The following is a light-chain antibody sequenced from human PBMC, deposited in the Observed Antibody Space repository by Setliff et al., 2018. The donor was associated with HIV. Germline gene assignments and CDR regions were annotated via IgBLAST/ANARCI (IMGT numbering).Light chain of an antibody. V-gene: IGLV2-14*03. J-gene: IGLJ1*01. CDR3: CSYTSISTYV. CDR2: DVS. CDR1: SSDVGRYNY. Sequence: ALAQPASVSGSPGQSITISCTGTSSDVGRYNYVSWYQQQPGKTPKLIIYDVSKWPSGVSNRFSASKSGNTASLTISGLQAEDEADYYCCSYTSISTYVFGTGTKVTVL.